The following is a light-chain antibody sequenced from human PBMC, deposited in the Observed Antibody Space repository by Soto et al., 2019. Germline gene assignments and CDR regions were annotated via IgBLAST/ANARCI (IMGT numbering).Light chain of an antibody. V-gene: IGLV1-40*01. Sequence: QSVLTQPPSVSGAPGQRVTISCTGSNSNIGAGYDVHWYQQLPGIAPKLIIYEVSNRPSGVSHRFSASTSGNTASLTISGLQAEDEADYYCGSYTNTTYVFGTGTKLTVL. J-gene: IGLJ1*01. CDR2: EVS. CDR1: NSNIGAGYD. CDR3: GSYTNTTYV.